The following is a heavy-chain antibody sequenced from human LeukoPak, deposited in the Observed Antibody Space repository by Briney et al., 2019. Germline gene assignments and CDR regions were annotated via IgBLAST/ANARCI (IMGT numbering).Heavy chain of an antibody. Sequence: PSETLSLTCTVSGGSISSSSYYWGWIRQPPGKGLEWLGSIYYSESTYYNPSLNSRVTISVDTSKNHFSLKLSSVTAADTAVYYCARHAEYYDFWSGRHDQYYFDYWGQGTLVTVSS. CDR1: GGSISSSSYY. CDR3: ARHAEYYDFWSGRHDQYYFDY. CDR2: IYYSEST. V-gene: IGHV4-39*01. D-gene: IGHD3-3*01. J-gene: IGHJ4*02.